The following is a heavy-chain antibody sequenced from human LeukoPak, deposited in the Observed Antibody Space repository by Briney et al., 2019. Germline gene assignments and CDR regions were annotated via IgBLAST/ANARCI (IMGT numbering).Heavy chain of an antibody. V-gene: IGHV3-33*01. CDR3: ARELPPVVNFYFDS. CDR1: GFTFSSFG. Sequence: GGSLRLSCAASGFTFSSFGMHWVRQAPGKGLEWVAVIWYDASNKYYADSVKGRFTISRDNSKNTLYLQMNSLRAEDTAVYYCARELPPVVNFYFDSWGQGTLVTVSS. CDR2: IWYDASNK. D-gene: IGHD3-22*01. J-gene: IGHJ4*02.